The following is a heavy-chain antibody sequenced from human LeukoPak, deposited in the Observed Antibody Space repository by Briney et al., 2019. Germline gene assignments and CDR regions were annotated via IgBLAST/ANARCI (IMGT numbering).Heavy chain of an antibody. D-gene: IGHD2-2*01. CDR1: GFTFSSYA. CDR3: ARDLRNEVVVISSD. J-gene: IGHJ4*02. CDR2: ISYDGSNK. Sequence: GGSLRLSCAASGFTFSSYAMHWVGQAPGKGLEWVAVISYDGSNKYYADSVKGRFTISRDNSKNTLYLQMNSLRAEDTAVYYCARDLRNEVVVISSDWGQGTLVTVSS. V-gene: IGHV3-30-3*01.